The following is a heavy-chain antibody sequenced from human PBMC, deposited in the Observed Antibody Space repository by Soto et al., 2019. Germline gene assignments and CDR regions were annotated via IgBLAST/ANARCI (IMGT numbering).Heavy chain of an antibody. D-gene: IGHD2-8*01. CDR3: ARPPFPGCINAICYPLDF. Sequence: QVQLVQSGAEAKNPGASVKVSCKASGYTFTHYYIHWVRQAPGQGLEWMGMINPSGGSTSYAQKFQGRLTMTTDTSTNTVYMELSSLRSEDTAVYYCARPPFPGCINAICYPLDFWGQGALVTVSS. CDR2: INPSGGST. V-gene: IGHV1-46*01. J-gene: IGHJ4*02. CDR1: GYTFTHYY.